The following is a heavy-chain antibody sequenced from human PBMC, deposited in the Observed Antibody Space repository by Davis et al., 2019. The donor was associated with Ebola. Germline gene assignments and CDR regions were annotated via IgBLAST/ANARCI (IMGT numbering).Heavy chain of an antibody. CDR1: GGSFSGYY. J-gene: IGHJ6*02. V-gene: IGHV4-34*01. CDR3: ARGYQLIRGSYNGMDV. Sequence: SETLSLTCAVYGGSFSGYYWSWIRQPPGKGLEWIGEINHSGSTNYNPSLKSRVTISVDTSKNQFSLKLSSVTAADTAVYYCARGYQLIRGSYNGMDVWGQGTTVTVSS. CDR2: INHSGST. D-gene: IGHD2-2*01.